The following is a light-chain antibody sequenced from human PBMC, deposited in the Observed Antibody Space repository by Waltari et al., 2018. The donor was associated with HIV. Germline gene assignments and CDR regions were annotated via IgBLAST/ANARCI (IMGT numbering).Light chain of an antibody. CDR2: SAS. CDR1: ETIGGNF. Sequence: LTQSPAILSLSPGERAAISCRASETIGGNFLAWYQHKAGQAPRLLVYSASQRATDVPVRFTGSGSGTEFTLTIDRLQPDDGAVYFCQQFGRSLWTFGQGTKLEIK. V-gene: IGKV3-20*01. CDR3: QQFGRSLWT. J-gene: IGKJ1*01.